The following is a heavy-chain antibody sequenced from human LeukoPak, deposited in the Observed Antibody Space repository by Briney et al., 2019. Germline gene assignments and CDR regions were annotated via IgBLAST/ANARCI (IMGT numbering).Heavy chain of an antibody. CDR3: ARDHQYYDILTGYSPGAFDI. CDR1: GFTFNSYA. CDR2: ISSSGSTI. D-gene: IGHD3-9*01. J-gene: IGHJ3*02. Sequence: PGRSLRLSCAASGFTFNSYAMRWVRQAPGKGLEWVSYISSSGSTIYYADSVKGRFTISRDNARNSLYLQMNSLRAEDTAVYYCARDHQYYDILTGYSPGAFDIWGQGTMVTVSS. V-gene: IGHV3-48*03.